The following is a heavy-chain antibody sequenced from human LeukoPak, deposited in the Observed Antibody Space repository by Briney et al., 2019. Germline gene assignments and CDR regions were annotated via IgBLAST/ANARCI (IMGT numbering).Heavy chain of an antibody. CDR1: GGSFSGYY. D-gene: IGHD2/OR15-2a*01. CDR3: AGRLLVLVAPTGLVDYYYGMDV. Sequence: SETLSLTCAVYGGSFSGYYWSWIRQPPGKGLEWIGEINHSENTNYNPSLKSRVTISVDTSKNQFSLKLSSVTAADTAVYYCAGRLLVLVAPTGLVDYYYGMDVWGQGTTVTVSS. CDR2: INHSENT. V-gene: IGHV4-34*01. J-gene: IGHJ6*02.